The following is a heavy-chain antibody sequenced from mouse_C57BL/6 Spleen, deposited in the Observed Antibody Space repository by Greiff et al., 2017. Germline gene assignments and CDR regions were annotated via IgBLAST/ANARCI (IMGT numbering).Heavy chain of an antibody. CDR1: GYTFTSYW. CDR2: IDPSDSYT. D-gene: IGHD4-1*01. Sequence: QVQLQQSGAELVMPGASVKLSCKASGYTFTSYWMHWVKQRPGQGLEWIGEIDPSDSYTNYNQKFKGKSTLTVDKSSSTAYMQLSSLTSEDSAVYYCARKGWDDAMDYWGQGTSVTVSS. V-gene: IGHV1-69*01. CDR3: ARKGWDDAMDY. J-gene: IGHJ4*01.